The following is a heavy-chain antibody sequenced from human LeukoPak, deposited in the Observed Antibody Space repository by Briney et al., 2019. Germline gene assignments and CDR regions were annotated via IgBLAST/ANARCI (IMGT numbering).Heavy chain of an antibody. J-gene: IGHJ6*02. Sequence: SETLSLTCTVSGGSINSGGYYWSWIRKHPGKGLEWIGYIYYSGSTYYNPSLKSRVTISVDTSKNQFSLKLSSVTAADTAVYYCARDTQLHYYGMDVWGQGTTVTVSS. CDR1: GGSINSGGYY. V-gene: IGHV4-31*03. D-gene: IGHD5-18*01. CDR3: ARDTQLHYYGMDV. CDR2: IYYSGST.